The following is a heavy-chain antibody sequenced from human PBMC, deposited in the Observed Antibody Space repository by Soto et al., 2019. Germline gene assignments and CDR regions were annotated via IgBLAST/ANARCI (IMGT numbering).Heavy chain of an antibody. CDR3: ASSPPLMGVAATHLLDY. V-gene: IGHV4-39*01. CDR2: IYYSGST. CDR1: GGSISSSSYY. D-gene: IGHD2-15*01. J-gene: IGHJ4*02. Sequence: SETLSLTCTVSGGSISSSSYYWGWIRQPPGKGLEWIGSIYYSGSTYYNPSLKSRVTISVDTSKNQFSLKLSSVTAADTAVYYCASSPPLMGVAATHLLDYWGQGTLVTVSS.